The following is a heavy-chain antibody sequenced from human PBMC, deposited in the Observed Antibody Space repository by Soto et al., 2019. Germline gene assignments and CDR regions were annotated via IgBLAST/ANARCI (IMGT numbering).Heavy chain of an antibody. CDR3: ARVRGSMVRGVMFDY. Sequence: QVQLQQWGAGLLKPSETLSLTCAVYGGSFSGYYWSWIRQPPGKGLEWIGEINHSGSTNYNPSLKSRVTISVDTSKNQFSLKLSSVTAADTAVYYCARVRGSMVRGVMFDYWGQGTLVTVSS. CDR2: INHSGST. CDR1: GGSFSGYY. D-gene: IGHD3-10*01. J-gene: IGHJ4*02. V-gene: IGHV4-34*01.